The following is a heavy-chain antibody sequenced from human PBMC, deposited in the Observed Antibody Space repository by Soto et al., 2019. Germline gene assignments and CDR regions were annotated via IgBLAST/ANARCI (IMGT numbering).Heavy chain of an antibody. CDR1: GYSISSGYY. V-gene: IGHV4-38-2*02. Sequence: PSETLSLTCVVSGYSISSGYYWAWVRQPPGKELEWIGSIYHSGKTYYKPSLRSRVTVSVDTSKNQFSMKLISVTAADTAVYYCARDKRVTMVGGWFDPWGQGTLVTVSS. CDR2: IYHSGKT. CDR3: ARDKRVTMVGGWFDP. J-gene: IGHJ5*02. D-gene: IGHD3-10*01.